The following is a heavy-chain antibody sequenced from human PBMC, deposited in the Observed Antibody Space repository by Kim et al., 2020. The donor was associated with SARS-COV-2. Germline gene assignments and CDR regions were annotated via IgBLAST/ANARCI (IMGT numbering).Heavy chain of an antibody. CDR2: MNPNSGNT. CDR3: ARGAKYDIIVVVIAINLYYFDY. V-gene: IGHV1-8*01. CDR1: GYTFTSYD. J-gene: IGHJ4*02. D-gene: IGHD2-21*01. Sequence: ASVKVSCKASGYTFTSYDINWVRQATGQGLEWMGWMNPNSGNTGYAQKFQGRVTMTRNTSISTAYMELSSLRSEDTAVYYCARGAKYDIIVVVIAINLYYFDYWGQGTLVTVSS.